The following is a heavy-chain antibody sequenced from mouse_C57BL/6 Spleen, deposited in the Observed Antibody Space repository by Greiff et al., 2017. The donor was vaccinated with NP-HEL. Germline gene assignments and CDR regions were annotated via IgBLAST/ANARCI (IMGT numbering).Heavy chain of an antibody. CDR2: ISYDGSN. J-gene: IGHJ1*03. CDR1: GYSITSGYY. D-gene: IGHD1-1*01. Sequence: EVQLVESGPGLVKPSQSLSLTCSVTGYSITSGYYWNWIRQFPGNKLEWMGYISYDGSNNYNPSLKNRISITRDTSKNQFFLKLNSVTTEDTATYYCAREGDYYYGSSYSWYFDVWGTRTTVTVSS. V-gene: IGHV3-6*01. CDR3: AREGDYYYGSSYSWYFDV.